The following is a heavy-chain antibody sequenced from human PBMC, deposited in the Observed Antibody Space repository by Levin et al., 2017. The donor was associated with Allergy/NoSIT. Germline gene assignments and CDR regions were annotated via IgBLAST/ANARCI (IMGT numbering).Heavy chain of an antibody. D-gene: IGHD1-7*01. CDR1: GFTFSSFA. CDR2: VSGSGAST. V-gene: IGHV3-23*01. Sequence: GGSLRLSCAASGFTFSSFAMSWVRQAPGKGLEWVSAVSGSGASTYYADSVKGRFSISRDNSKSTLYLQMNSLRADDTALYYCAIGGGAPTGTSRGSGFDYWGQGTLVTVSS. CDR3: AIGGGAPTGTSRGSGFDY. J-gene: IGHJ4*02.